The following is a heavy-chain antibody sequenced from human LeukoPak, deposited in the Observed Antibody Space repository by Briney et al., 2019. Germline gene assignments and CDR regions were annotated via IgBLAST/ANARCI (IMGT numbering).Heavy chain of an antibody. CDR1: GFTFDDYG. CDR2: INWNGGST. Sequence: GGSLRLSCAASGFTFDDYGMSWVRQAPGKGLEWVSGINWNGGSTGYADSVKGRFTISRDNAKNSLYLQMNSLRAEDTALYYCARDGESITMVRGVIIRLNYWGQGTLVTVSS. J-gene: IGHJ4*02. V-gene: IGHV3-20*04. CDR3: ARDGESITMVRGVIIRLNY. D-gene: IGHD3-10*01.